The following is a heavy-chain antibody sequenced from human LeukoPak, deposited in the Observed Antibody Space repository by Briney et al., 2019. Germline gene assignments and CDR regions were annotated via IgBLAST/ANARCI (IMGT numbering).Heavy chain of an antibody. CDR3: AKLLGEEY. CDR2: VYHSGSS. J-gene: IGHJ4*02. CDR1: GASVSSYF. V-gene: IGHV4-59*02. D-gene: IGHD6-6*01. Sequence: PSETLSLTCTVSGASVSSYFWSWIRQSPGKGLERIGYVYHSGSSSSNPSLQSRVTISQDTSRNQVSLKMTSATAADAAVYYCAKLLGEEYWGQGTQVVVSS.